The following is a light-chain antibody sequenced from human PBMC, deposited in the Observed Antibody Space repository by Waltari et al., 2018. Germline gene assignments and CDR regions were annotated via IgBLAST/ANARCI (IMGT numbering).Light chain of an antibody. CDR2: DAT. V-gene: IGLV2-14*03. CDR3: TSYTSSTTTPYV. Sequence: QSALTQPASVSGTPGQSITISCTGTSRAVRRYDYVSWYQQHPGRAPKLLIHDATDRASGVADRFSGSKSGNTASLTISGLQTEDEADYYCTSYTSSTTTPYVFGTGTQVTV. J-gene: IGLJ1*01. CDR1: SRAVRRYDY.